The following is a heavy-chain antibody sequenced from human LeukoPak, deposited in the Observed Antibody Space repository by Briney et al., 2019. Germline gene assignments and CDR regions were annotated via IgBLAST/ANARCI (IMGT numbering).Heavy chain of an antibody. CDR1: GFTFSSYA. V-gene: IGHV3-30*04. J-gene: IGHJ5*02. Sequence: GGSLRLSCAASGFTFSSYAMHWVRQAPGKGLEWVAVISYDGSNKYYADSVKGRFTVSRDNSKNTLYLQMNSLRAEDTAVYYCARGIVVVVAATSNWFDPWGQGTLVTVSS. D-gene: IGHD2-15*01. CDR2: ISYDGSNK. CDR3: ARGIVVVVAATSNWFDP.